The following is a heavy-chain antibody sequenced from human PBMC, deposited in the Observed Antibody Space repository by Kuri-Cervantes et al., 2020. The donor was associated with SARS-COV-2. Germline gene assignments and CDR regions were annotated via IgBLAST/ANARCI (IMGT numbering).Heavy chain of an antibody. CDR1: GGSISSSNW. J-gene: IGHJ6*02. Sequence: GSLRLSCAVSGGSISSSNWWSWVRQPPGKGLERIGEIYHSGSTNYNPSLKSRVTISVDKSKNQFSLKLSSVTAADTAVYYCARSRGSGSYYHYYGMDVWGQGTTVTVSS. CDR2: IYHSGST. CDR3: ARSRGSGSYYHYYGMDV. D-gene: IGHD3-10*01. V-gene: IGHV4-4*02.